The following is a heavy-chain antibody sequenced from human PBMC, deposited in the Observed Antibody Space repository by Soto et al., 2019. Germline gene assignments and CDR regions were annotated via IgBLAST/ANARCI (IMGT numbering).Heavy chain of an antibody. CDR3: ARGTAGYSYGPGGTYGMDV. J-gene: IGHJ6*02. CDR2: IGTAGDP. V-gene: IGHV3-13*05. CDR1: GFTFSSYD. D-gene: IGHD5-18*01. Sequence: EVQLVESGGGLVQPGGSLRLSCAASGFTFSSYDMHWVRQATGKGLEWVSAIGTAGDPYYPGSVKGRFTISRENAKNSLYLQMNSLRAGDTAVYYCARGTAGYSYGPGGTYGMDVWGQGTTVTVSS.